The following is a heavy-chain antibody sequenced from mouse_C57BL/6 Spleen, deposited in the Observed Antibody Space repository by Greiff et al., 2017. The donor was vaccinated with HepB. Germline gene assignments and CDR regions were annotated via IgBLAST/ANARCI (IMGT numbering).Heavy chain of an antibody. V-gene: IGHV2-5*01. CDR1: GFSLTSYG. CDR3: AKRDDYDGYYAMDY. Sequence: QVHVKQSGPGLVQPSQCLSITCTVSGFSLTSYGVHWVRQSPGKGLEWLGVIWRGGSTDYNAAFMSRLSITKDNSKSQVFFKMNSLQADDTAIYYCAKRDDYDGYYAMDYWGQGTSVTVSS. D-gene: IGHD2-4*01. CDR2: IWRGGST. J-gene: IGHJ4*01.